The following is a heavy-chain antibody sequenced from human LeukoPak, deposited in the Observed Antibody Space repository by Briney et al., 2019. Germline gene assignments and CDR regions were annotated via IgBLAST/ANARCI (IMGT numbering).Heavy chain of an antibody. D-gene: IGHD4-17*01. J-gene: IGHJ3*02. CDR3: AKDQYGEAFDI. Sequence: GWSLRLSCAASGFTFRSYAMNWVRQAPGKGLEGVSAISGSGSATYYADSVKGRFTISRDNSKNTLYLQMNSLRAEDTAVYYCAKDQYGEAFDIWGPGTMVTVSS. CDR1: GFTFRSYA. CDR2: ISGSGSAT. V-gene: IGHV3-23*01.